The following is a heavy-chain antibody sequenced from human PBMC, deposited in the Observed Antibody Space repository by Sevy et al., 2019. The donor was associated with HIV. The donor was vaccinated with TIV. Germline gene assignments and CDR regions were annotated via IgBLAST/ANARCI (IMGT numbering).Heavy chain of an antibody. CDR3: ATTKDYYDSSSSPFDY. CDR2: FDPEDEET. CDR1: GYTLSELS. D-gene: IGHD3-22*01. J-gene: IGHJ4*02. V-gene: IGHV1-24*01. Sequence: ASVKVSCKVSGYTLSELSMHWVRLAPGKGLEWMGSFDPEDEETTYAQKFQGRVTMTEETSTDTAYMELSSLRSEDTAVYYCATTKDYYDSSSSPFDYWGQGTLVTVSS.